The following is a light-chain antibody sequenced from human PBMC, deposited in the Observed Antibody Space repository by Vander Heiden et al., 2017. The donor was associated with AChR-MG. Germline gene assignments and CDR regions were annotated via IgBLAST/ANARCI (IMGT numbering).Light chain of an antibody. CDR3: GTWDSSLSAYV. J-gene: IGLJ1*01. V-gene: IGLV1-51*01. CDR1: SPNIGNNY. CDR2: DNN. Sequence: QRVTISCSGSSPNIGNNYVSWYQQLPETIPKLLIYDNNKRPSGIPDRFSGSKSGTSATLGITGLQTGDEADYYCGTWDSSLSAYVFGTGSKVTVL.